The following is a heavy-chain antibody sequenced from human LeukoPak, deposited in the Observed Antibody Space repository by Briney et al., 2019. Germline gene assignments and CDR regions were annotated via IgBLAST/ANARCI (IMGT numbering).Heavy chain of an antibody. CDR3: ARGQVGYSYGYRDWFDP. CDR2: MNPNSGNT. V-gene: IGHV1-8*01. CDR1: GYTFTCYD. D-gene: IGHD5-18*01. Sequence: GASVKVSCKASGYTFTCYDINWVRQATGQGLEWMGWMNPNSGNTGYAQKFQGRVTMTRNTSISTAYMELSSLRSEDTAVYYCARGQVGYSYGYRDWFDPWGQGTLVTVSS. J-gene: IGHJ5*02.